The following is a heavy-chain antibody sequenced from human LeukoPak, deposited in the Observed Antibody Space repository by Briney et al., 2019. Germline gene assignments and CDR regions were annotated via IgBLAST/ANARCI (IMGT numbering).Heavy chain of an antibody. CDR2: IYYSGST. V-gene: IGHV4-39*01. J-gene: IGHJ4*02. CDR3: ARGWLLGMGVDY. D-gene: IGHD2-15*01. Sequence: SETLSLTCTVSGGSISSSSYYWGWIRQPPGRGLEWIGSIYYSGSTYYNPSLKSRVTISVDTSKNQFSLKLSSVTAADTAVYYCARGWLLGMGVDYWGQGTLVTVSS. CDR1: GGSISSSSYY.